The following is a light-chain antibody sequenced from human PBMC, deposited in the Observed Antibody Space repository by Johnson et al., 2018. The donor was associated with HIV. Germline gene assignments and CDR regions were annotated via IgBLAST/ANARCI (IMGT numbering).Light chain of an antibody. CDR3: GTWDNSLSTGGV. CDR2: ENN. CDR1: SSNIGNNY. J-gene: IGLJ1*01. V-gene: IGLV1-51*02. Sequence: QSVLTQPPSVSAAPGQKVTIYCSGSSSNIGNNYVSWYQQLPGTAPKLLIYENNKRPSGIPDRFSGSKSGTSATLGITGLQTGDEADYYFGTWDNSLSTGGVFGTGTKVTVL.